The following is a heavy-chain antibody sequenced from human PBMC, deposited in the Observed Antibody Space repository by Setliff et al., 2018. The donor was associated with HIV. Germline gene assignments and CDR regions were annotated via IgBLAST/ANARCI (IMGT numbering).Heavy chain of an antibody. CDR2: INPNGGGV. J-gene: IGHJ4*02. CDR3: ARFPLRASVSPDY. Sequence: ASVKVSCKASKYTLIDYYMHWVRQAPGQGLEWMGWINPNGGGVNYAQKFQPRVTMTRDPSITTAYLELNDLRSDDTAVYYCARFPLRASVSPDYWGQGTLVTVSS. D-gene: IGHD4-17*01. CDR1: KYTLIDYY. V-gene: IGHV1-2*02.